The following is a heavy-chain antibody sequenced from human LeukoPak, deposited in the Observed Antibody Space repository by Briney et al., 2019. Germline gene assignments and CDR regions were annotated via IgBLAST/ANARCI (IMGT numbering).Heavy chain of an antibody. D-gene: IGHD2-2*01. V-gene: IGHV3-7*01. J-gene: IGHJ5*02. Sequence: GGSLRLSCAASGFTFSSYWMSWVRQAPGKGLEWVANIKQDGSEKYYVDSVKGRFTISRDNAKNSLYLQMNSLRAEDTAVYYCARDDCSSISCYHNWFDPWGQETLVTVSS. CDR2: IKQDGSEK. CDR1: GFTFSSYW. CDR3: ARDDCSSISCYHNWFDP.